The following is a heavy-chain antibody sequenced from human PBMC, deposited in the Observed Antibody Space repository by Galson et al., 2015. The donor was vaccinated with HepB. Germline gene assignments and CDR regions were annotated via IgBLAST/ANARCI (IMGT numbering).Heavy chain of an antibody. CDR1: GYTFTGYY. CDR2: ISAYNGNT. V-gene: IGHV1-18*04. J-gene: IGHJ5*02. Sequence: SVKVSCKASGYTFTGYYMRWVRQAPGQGLEWMGWISAYNGNTNYAQKLQGRVTMTTDTSTSTAYMELRSLRSDDTAVYYCARDQGIAAAGTLRWFDPWGQGTLVTVSS. D-gene: IGHD6-13*01. CDR3: ARDQGIAAAGTLRWFDP.